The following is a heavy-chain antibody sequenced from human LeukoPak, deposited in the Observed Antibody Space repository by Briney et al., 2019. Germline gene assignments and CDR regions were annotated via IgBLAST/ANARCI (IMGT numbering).Heavy chain of an antibody. CDR1: GGTFSSYA. CDR2: IIPIFGTA. CDR3: ARDGGGELPNPFDY. V-gene: IGHV1-69*01. J-gene: IGHJ4*02. D-gene: IGHD1-26*01. Sequence: SVKVSCKASGGTFSSYAISWVRQAPGQGLEWMGGIIPIFGTANYAQKFQGRVTITADESTSTAYMELSSLRSEDTAVYYCARDGGGELPNPFDYWGQGTLVTVSS.